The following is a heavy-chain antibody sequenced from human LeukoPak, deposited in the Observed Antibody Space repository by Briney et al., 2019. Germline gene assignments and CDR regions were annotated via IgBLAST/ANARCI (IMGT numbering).Heavy chain of an antibody. CDR2: IYYSGST. Sequence: PSETLSLTCTVSGGSISSSSYYWGWIRQPPGKGLEWIGSIYYSGSTYYNPSLKSRVTISVDTSKNQFSLKLSSVTAADTAVYYCARAGYSNFLGPLWYFDYWGQGTLVTVSS. CDR3: ARAGYSNFLGPLWYFDY. CDR1: GGSISSSSYY. V-gene: IGHV4-39*07. D-gene: IGHD4-11*01. J-gene: IGHJ4*02.